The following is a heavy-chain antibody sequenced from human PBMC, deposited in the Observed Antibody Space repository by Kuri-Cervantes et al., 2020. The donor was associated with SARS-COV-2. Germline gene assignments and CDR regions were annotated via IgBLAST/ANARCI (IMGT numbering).Heavy chain of an antibody. Sequence: SVKVSCKASGGTFSSYAISWVRQAPGQGLEWMGGIIPIFGTANYAQKFQGRVTITADKSTSTAYMGLSSLRSEDTAVYYCARVGAVAGFRYFDYWGQGTLVTVSS. CDR2: IIPIFGTA. J-gene: IGHJ4*02. D-gene: IGHD6-19*01. V-gene: IGHV1-69*06. CDR1: GGTFSSYA. CDR3: ARVGAVAGFRYFDY.